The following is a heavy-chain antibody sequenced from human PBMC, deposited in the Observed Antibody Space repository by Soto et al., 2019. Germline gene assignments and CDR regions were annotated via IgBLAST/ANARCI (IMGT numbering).Heavy chain of an antibody. CDR3: ARDLPGIAARPRHGYYYYYMDV. D-gene: IGHD6-6*01. V-gene: IGHV3-64*01. Sequence: GGSLRLSCAASGFTFSSYAMHWVRQAPGKGLEYVSAISSNGGSTYYANSVKGRFTISRDNSKNTLYLQMGSLRAEDMAVYYCARDLPGIAARPRHGYYYYYMDVWGKGTTVTVSS. CDR2: ISSNGGST. CDR1: GFTFSSYA. J-gene: IGHJ6*03.